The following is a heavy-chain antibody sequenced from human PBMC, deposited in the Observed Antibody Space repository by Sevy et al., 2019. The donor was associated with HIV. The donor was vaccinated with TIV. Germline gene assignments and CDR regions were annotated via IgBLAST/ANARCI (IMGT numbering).Heavy chain of an antibody. V-gene: IGHV3-7*01. J-gene: IGHJ4*02. CDR1: GFTFSSYW. CDR2: IKQDGSEK. D-gene: IGHD3-16*02. Sequence: GGCLRLSCAASGFTFSSYWVSWVRQAPGKGLEWVANIKQDGSEKYYVDSVKGRFTISRDNAKNSLYLQMNSLRAEDTAVYYCARESLIITFGGVIVKGYYFDYWGQGTLVTVSS. CDR3: ARESLIITFGGVIVKGYYFDY.